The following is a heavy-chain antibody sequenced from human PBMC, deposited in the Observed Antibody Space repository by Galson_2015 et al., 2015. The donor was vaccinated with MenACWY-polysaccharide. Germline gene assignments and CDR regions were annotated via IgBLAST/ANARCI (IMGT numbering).Heavy chain of an antibody. D-gene: IGHD3-16*02. Sequence: SLRLSCAASGLTFSDYGMHWVRQAPGKGLEWVAVIWHGGSKKFYVDSVKGRFTISRDNSKSTLSLQMNSLRAEDTAVYYCARDIASWYFDLWGRGTLVTVSS. J-gene: IGHJ2*01. CDR2: IWHGGSKK. V-gene: IGHV3-33*01. CDR1: GLTFSDYG. CDR3: ARDIASWYFDL.